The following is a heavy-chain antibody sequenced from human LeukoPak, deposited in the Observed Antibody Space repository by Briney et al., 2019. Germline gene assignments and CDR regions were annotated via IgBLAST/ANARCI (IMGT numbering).Heavy chain of an antibody. Sequence: GGSLTLSCAASGFTFSGSPIHWVRQASGKGLEWVGRIRSKTGNYATAYTASVKGRFTISRDDSKNTSYLQMNSLKTEDTAMYYCTRLEAAADSDYWGQGTLVTASS. J-gene: IGHJ4*02. V-gene: IGHV3-73*01. CDR2: IRSKTGNYAT. CDR1: GFTFSGSP. D-gene: IGHD6-13*01. CDR3: TRLEAAADSDY.